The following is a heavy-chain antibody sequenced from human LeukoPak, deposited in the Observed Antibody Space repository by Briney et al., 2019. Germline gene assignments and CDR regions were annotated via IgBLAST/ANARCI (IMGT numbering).Heavy chain of an antibody. CDR1: GLTFDVYA. J-gene: IGHJ6*02. Sequence: GGSLRLSCAASGLTFDVYAVHWVRQAPGKGLEWVSGITWSNGEIAYADSVKGRFTISRDNAKNPLYLQMNSLRAEDTAVYYCARDRVARGPYYYYGMDVWGQGTTVTVSS. V-gene: IGHV3-9*01. D-gene: IGHD5-12*01. CDR2: ITWSNGEI. CDR3: ARDRVARGPYYYYGMDV.